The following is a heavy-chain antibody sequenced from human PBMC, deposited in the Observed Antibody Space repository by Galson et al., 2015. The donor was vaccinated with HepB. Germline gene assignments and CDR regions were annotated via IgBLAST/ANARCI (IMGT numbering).Heavy chain of an antibody. CDR1: GYTLTNYA. CDR2: INTNTGNP. D-gene: IGHD1-26*01. J-gene: IGHJ5*02. CDR3: ARDAMVGVTGWFDP. Sequence: SVKVSCKASGYTLTNYAINWVRQAPGQGLEWMGWINTNTGNPTYAQGFTGQFVFSLDTAVSTAYLQISGLKAEDTAMYYCARDAMVGVTGWFDPWGQGTLVTV. V-gene: IGHV7-4-1*02.